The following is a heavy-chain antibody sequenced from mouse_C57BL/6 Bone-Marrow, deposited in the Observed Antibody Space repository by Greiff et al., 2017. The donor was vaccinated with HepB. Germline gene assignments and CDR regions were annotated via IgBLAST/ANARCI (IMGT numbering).Heavy chain of an antibody. J-gene: IGHJ2*01. D-gene: IGHD2-4*01. CDR3: ARSRVMITTGYYFDY. CDR2: IDPSDSYT. CDR1: GYTFTSYW. Sequence: QVQLQQPGAELVKPGASVKLSCKASGYTFTSYWMQWVKQRPGQGLEWIGEIDPSDSYTNYNQKFKGKATLTVDTSSSTAYIQLSSLTSEDSAVYYCARSRVMITTGYYFDYWGQGTTLTVSS. V-gene: IGHV1-50*01.